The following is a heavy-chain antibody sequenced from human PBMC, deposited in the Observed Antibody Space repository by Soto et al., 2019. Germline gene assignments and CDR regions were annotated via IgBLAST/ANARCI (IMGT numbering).Heavy chain of an antibody. CDR1: GGSISNNAYY. Sequence: QVQLQESGPGLVKPSQTLSLTCTVSGGSISNNAYYWSWIRQTPGKGLEWIGHIYNSGSAYTNPSLEGRHIISVDTSKNQCSLNLKSVTAADTAVYYCARGPSADKVDYWGQGTLVTVSS. J-gene: IGHJ4*02. D-gene: IGHD3-3*01. CDR2: IYNSGSA. V-gene: IGHV4-30-4*01. CDR3: ARGPSADKVDY.